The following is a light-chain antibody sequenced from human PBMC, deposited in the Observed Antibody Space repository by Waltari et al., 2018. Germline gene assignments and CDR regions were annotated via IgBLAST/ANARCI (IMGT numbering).Light chain of an antibody. CDR3: QQSYSSPLT. J-gene: IGKJ4*01. CDR2: AAS. Sequence: DIQMTQSPSSLSASVGDRVTITCRASQSISSYLNWYQQKPGKAPKLLIYAASSLQSGVPSRFSCSGSGIDFTLTISSLQPEDFATYYCQQSYSSPLTFGGGTKVEIK. CDR1: QSISSY. V-gene: IGKV1-39*01.